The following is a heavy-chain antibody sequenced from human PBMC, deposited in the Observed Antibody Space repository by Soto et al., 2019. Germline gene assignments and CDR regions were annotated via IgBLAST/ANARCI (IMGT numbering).Heavy chain of an antibody. CDR2: INHSGST. V-gene: IGHV4-34*01. CDR3: ARRGTLRFFDY. Sequence: SETLSLTCAVYGGSFSGYYWSWIRQPPGKGLEWIGEINHSGSTNYNPSLKSRVTISVDTSKNQFSLKLSSVTAADTAVYYCARRGTLRFFDYWGQGTLVTVSS. J-gene: IGHJ4*02. D-gene: IGHD3-3*01. CDR1: GGSFSGYY.